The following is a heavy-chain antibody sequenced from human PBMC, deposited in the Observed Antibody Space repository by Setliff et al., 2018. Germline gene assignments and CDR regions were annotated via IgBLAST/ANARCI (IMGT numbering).Heavy chain of an antibody. V-gene: IGHV1-46*01. J-gene: IGHJ4*02. Sequence: ASVKVSCKTSGYSFTSHYVHWVRQAPGQGLEWMGIINPGGLTSNYAQKFQGRVTMTTDTSTSTAHMELRSLRSDDTAIYYCARVESTVRGKNILRHFDYWGQGTQVTVSS. CDR1: GYSFTSHY. CDR2: INPGGLTS. D-gene: IGHD4-17*01. CDR3: ARVESTVRGKNILRHFDY.